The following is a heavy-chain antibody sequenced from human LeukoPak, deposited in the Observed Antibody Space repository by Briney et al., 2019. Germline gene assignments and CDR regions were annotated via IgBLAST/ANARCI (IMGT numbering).Heavy chain of an antibody. D-gene: IGHD6-13*01. CDR3: ASFPNAAAGPDYYYYGMDV. CDR2: ISAYNGNT. J-gene: IGHJ6*02. V-gene: IGHV1-18*01. CDR1: GYTFTSYG. Sequence: ASVKVSSTASGYTFTSYGISWVRQAPGQGLERMGWISAYNGNTNYAQKLQGRVTMTTDTSTSTAYMELRSLRSDDTAVYYCASFPNAAAGPDYYYYGMDVWGLGTTVTVSS.